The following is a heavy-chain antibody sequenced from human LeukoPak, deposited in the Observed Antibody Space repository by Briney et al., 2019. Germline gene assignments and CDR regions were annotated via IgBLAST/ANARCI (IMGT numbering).Heavy chain of an antibody. J-gene: IGHJ3*02. CDR2: VYYSGST. V-gene: IGHV4-31*03. CDR3: ARDAVVKRDAFDI. Sequence: SETLSLTCTVSGGSISSGGYYWSWIRQHPGKGLEWIGYVYYSGSTYYNPSLKSRVTISVDTSKNQFSLKLSSVTAADTAVYYCARDAVVKRDAFDIWGQGTMVTVSS. CDR1: GGSISSGGYY. D-gene: IGHD4-23*01.